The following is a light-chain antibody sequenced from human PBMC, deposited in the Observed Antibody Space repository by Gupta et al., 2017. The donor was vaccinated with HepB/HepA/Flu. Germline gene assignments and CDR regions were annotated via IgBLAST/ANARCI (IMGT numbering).Light chain of an antibody. CDR3: SSFTSTSSLAV. CDR2: AVS. J-gene: IGLJ2*01. V-gene: IGLV2-14*01. Sequence: SALTQPASVFGSPGPSITISCTGTSIDVSWYQQHPGKAPKLMIYAVSNRPARVSYRFSGSKSGDTASLTISGLQAEDDADYYCSSFTSTSSLAVFGGGTKVTVL. CDR1: SIDV.